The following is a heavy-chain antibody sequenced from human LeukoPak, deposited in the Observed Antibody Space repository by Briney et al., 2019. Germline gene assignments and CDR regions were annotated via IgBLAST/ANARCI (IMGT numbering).Heavy chain of an antibody. J-gene: IGHJ3*02. Sequence: HGASVKVSCKASGYTFTGYYMHWVRQAPGQGLEWMGWINPNSGGTNYAQKFQGRVTMTRDTSISTAYMELSRLRSDDTAVYYCAVIGTNGVGDAFDIWGQGTMVTVSS. CDR1: GYTFTGYY. CDR3: AVIGTNGVGDAFDI. CDR2: INPNSGGT. D-gene: IGHD2-8*01. V-gene: IGHV1-2*02.